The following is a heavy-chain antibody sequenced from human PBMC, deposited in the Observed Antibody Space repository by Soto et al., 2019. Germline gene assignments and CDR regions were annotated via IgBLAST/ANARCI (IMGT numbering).Heavy chain of an antibody. CDR2: IKQDGSEK. CDR3: ARDRHEDSSSSEDY. D-gene: IGHD6-6*01. V-gene: IGHV3-7*01. CDR1: GFTFSSYW. J-gene: IGHJ4*02. Sequence: GGSLRLSCAASGFTFSSYWMSWVRQAPGKGLEWVANIKQDGSEKYYVDSVTGRFTISRDNAKNSLYLQMNSLRAEDTAVYYCARDRHEDSSSSEDYWGQGTLVTVSS.